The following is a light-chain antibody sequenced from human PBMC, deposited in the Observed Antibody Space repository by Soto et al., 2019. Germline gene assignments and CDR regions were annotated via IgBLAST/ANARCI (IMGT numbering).Light chain of an antibody. CDR1: QTVSRH. V-gene: IGKV3-11*01. CDR2: DIS. J-gene: IGKJ2*01. Sequence: IVLTQSPATVSLSPGERATLSCRTSQTVSRHLGWYQQKPGPAPRLLIYDISNRDTGIPARFSGSGSGTDFTLTISSLEPEDSAVYYCQQRSHWPRNTWGQGTKVEIK. CDR3: QQRSHWPRNT.